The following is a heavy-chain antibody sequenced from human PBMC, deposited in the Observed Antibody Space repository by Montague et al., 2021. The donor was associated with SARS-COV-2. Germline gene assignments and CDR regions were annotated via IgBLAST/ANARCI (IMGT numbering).Heavy chain of an antibody. V-gene: IGHV3-21*01. CDR3: SRDSGEQLVRD. Sequence: SLRLSFAASGFTFSTSSMNWVRQTPGKRPEWVSAISSGSAYIYYSDSVKGRFTISRDDAENSLYLQMTSLRVEDTAVYYCSRDSGEQLVRDWGQGTLVTVST. CDR1: GFTFSTSS. J-gene: IGHJ4*02. CDR2: ISSGSAYI. D-gene: IGHD6-6*01.